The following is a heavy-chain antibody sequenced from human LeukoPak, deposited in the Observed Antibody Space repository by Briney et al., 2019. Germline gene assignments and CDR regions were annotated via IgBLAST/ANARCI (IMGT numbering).Heavy chain of an antibody. Sequence: ASVKVSCKASGYTFSDFYIHWVRQAPGQGLEYVGWITPKSGDTYSPQRFQGRVTMARDASISTAYMELSSLRSDDTAVYFCARVRLADERAWAYWGQGTLVTVSS. CDR2: ITPKSGDT. J-gene: IGHJ4*02. V-gene: IGHV1-2*02. CDR3: ARVRLADERAWAY. CDR1: GYTFSDFY. D-gene: IGHD3-3*02.